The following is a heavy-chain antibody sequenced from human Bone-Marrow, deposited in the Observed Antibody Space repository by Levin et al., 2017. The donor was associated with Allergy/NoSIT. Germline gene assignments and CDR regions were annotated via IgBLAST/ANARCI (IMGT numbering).Heavy chain of an antibody. J-gene: IGHJ4*02. Sequence: SETLSLTCAVYGGSFSGYYWSWIRQPPGKGLEWIGEINHSGSTNYNPSLKSRVTISVDTSKNQFSLKLSSVTAADTAVYYCARGRGYGSGSYIGYWGQGTLVTVSS. D-gene: IGHD3-10*01. V-gene: IGHV4-34*01. CDR2: INHSGST. CDR3: ARGRGYGSGSYIGY. CDR1: GGSFSGYY.